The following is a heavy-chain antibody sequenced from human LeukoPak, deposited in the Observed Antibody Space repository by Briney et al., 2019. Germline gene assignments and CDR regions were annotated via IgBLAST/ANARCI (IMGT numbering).Heavy chain of an antibody. CDR3: ARVGGDGDDFDY. D-gene: IGHD4-17*01. Sequence: ASVKVSCKASGYTFSNYGISWVRQAPGQGLEGMGWISADSGNTNYAQTFQGRVTMTTDTATSTGYMELRSLRSDDTAVYYCARVGGDGDDFDYWGQGSLVTVSS. CDR2: ISADSGNT. CDR1: GYTFSNYG. V-gene: IGHV1-18*01. J-gene: IGHJ4*02.